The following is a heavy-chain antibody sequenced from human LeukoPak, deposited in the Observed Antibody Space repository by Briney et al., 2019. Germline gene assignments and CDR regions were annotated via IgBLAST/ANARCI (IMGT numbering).Heavy chain of an antibody. V-gene: IGHV5-10-1*01. Sequence: GESLGISCKGSGYSFTSYWISWVRQMPGKGLEWMGRIDPSDSYTNYSPSFQGHVTISADKSISTAYLQWSSLKASDTAMYYCARSFQGYCSGGSCYPPFDPWGQGTLVTVSS. D-gene: IGHD2-15*01. CDR3: ARSFQGYCSGGSCYPPFDP. J-gene: IGHJ5*02. CDR1: GYSFTSYW. CDR2: IDPSDSYT.